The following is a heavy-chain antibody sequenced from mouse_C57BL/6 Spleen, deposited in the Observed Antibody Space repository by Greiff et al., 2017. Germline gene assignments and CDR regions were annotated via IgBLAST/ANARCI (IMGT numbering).Heavy chain of an antibody. Sequence: VQLQQPGAELVMPGASVKLSCKASGYTFTSYWMHWVKQRPGQGLEWIGEIDPSDSYTNYNQKFKGKSTLTVDKSSSTAYMQLSSLTSEDSAVYYCARWGPLDYWGQGTTLTVSS. CDR3: ARWGPLDY. CDR1: GYTFTSYW. CDR2: IDPSDSYT. V-gene: IGHV1-69*01. J-gene: IGHJ2*01.